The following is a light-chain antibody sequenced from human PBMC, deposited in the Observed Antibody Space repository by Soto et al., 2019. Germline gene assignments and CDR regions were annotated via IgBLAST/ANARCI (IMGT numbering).Light chain of an antibody. Sequence: DIQMTQSPSSLSASVGDRVTITCQASQGISNYLAWYQQKPGKVPKLLIYAASTLQSGVPSRFSGSGSGTDFTLTISSLQPEDVATYHCQKCGIAPFSFGGGTKVELK. CDR3: QKCGIAPFS. V-gene: IGKV1-27*01. CDR2: AAS. J-gene: IGKJ4*01. CDR1: QGISNY.